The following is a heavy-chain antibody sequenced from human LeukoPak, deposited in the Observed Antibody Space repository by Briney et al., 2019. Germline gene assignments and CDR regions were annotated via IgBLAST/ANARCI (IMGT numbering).Heavy chain of an antibody. CDR3: AREGSGWYYYMDV. J-gene: IGHJ6*03. CDR1: GGSFSGYY. D-gene: IGHD6-19*01. CDR2: INHSGST. V-gene: IGHV4-34*01. Sequence: SETLSLTCAVYGGSFSGYYWSWIRQPPGKGLEWIGEINHSGSTNYNPSLKSRVTISVDTSKNQFSLKLSSVTAADTAVYYCAREGSGWYYYMDVWGKGTTVTVSS.